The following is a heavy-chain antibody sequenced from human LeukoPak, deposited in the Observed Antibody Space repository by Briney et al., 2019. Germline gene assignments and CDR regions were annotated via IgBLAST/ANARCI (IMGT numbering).Heavy chain of an antibody. CDR3: ARGRYYYGSGAGDWFDP. Sequence: SETLSLTCAVYGGSFSGYYWSRIRQPPGKGLEWIGEINHSGSTNYNPSLKSRVTISVDTSKNQFSLKLSSVTAADTAVYYCARGRYYYGSGAGDWFDPWGQGTLVTVSS. CDR1: GGSFSGYY. D-gene: IGHD3-10*01. J-gene: IGHJ5*02. CDR2: INHSGST. V-gene: IGHV4-34*01.